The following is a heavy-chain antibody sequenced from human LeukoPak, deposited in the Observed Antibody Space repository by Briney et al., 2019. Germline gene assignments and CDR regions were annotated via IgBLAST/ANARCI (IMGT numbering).Heavy chain of an antibody. Sequence: PSETLSLTCTVSGYSISNGHYWGWIRQPPGKGLEWNGSISHTGISYYNPSLKSRVTISVDTAKNQFSLQLNSVTAADTALYYCTRVYTGSRWDYYYYMDVWGKGTTVTVSS. CDR1: GYSISNGHY. CDR3: TRVYTGSRWDYYYYMDV. J-gene: IGHJ6*03. CDR2: ISHTGIS. D-gene: IGHD6-13*01. V-gene: IGHV4-38-2*02.